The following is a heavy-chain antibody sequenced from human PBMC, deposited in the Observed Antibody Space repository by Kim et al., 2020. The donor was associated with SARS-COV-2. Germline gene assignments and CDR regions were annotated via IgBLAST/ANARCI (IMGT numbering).Heavy chain of an antibody. Sequence: ASVKVSCKASGYTFTTSYIHWMRQAPGQRLEYMGWIDPNGGGTNYAQMFQGRVTMIRNTSVSTAYMELSSLTSDDTAVSYCARGGGYNGIDPWGQGTLVTVSA. CDR3: ARGGGYNGIDP. J-gene: IGHJ5*02. CDR2: IDPNGGGT. CDR1: GYTFTTSY. D-gene: IGHD1-1*01. V-gene: IGHV1-2*02.